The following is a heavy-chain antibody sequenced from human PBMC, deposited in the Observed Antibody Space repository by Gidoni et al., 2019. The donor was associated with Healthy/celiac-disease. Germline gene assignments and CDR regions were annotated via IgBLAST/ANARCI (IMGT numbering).Heavy chain of an antibody. Sequence: EVQLVESGGGLVKPGGSLRLSCAASGFTFINAWMIWVRQAPGKGLEWVGRIKRKTDGGTTDYAAPVKGRFTISRDDSKNTLYLQMNSLKTEDTAVYYCTTDQHAVPAAIRFADAFDTWGQGTMVTVSS. V-gene: IGHV3-15*01. J-gene: IGHJ3*02. D-gene: IGHD2-2*01. CDR2: IKRKTDGGTT. CDR1: GFTFINAW. CDR3: TTDQHAVPAAIRFADAFDT.